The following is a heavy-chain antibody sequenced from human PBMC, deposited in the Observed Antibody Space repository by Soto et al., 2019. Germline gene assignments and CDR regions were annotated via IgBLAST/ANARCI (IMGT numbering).Heavy chain of an antibody. J-gene: IGHJ6*02. CDR2: ISGSAGRA. CDR1: GFTFSSYA. V-gene: IGHV3-23*01. D-gene: IGHD2-2*01. Sequence: GGSLRLSCAASGFTFSSYAMSWVRQAPGRGLEWVSIISGSAGRAYYADSVKGRFTISRDNSKNTLYLQMNSLRAEDTAVYYCAKVTSARVFYFGLDVWGQGTTVTVSS. CDR3: AKVTSARVFYFGLDV.